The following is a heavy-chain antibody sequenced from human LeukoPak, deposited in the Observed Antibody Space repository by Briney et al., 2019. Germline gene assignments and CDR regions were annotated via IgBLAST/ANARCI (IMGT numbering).Heavy chain of an antibody. CDR1: GGSIRSYY. J-gene: IGHJ2*01. Sequence: SETLSLTCTVSGGSIRSYYWSWLRQPPGKGLEWIAYIYYSGSTNYNPSLKSRVTISVDTSKNQFSLKLSSVTAADTAVYYCARVYYSNSYDYWYFDLWGRGTLVTVSS. D-gene: IGHD6-13*01. CDR2: IYYSGST. CDR3: ARVYYSNSYDYWYFDL. V-gene: IGHV4-59*01.